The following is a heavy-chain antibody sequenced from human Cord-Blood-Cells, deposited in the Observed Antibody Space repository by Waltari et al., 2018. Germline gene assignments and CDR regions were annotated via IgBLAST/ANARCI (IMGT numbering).Heavy chain of an antibody. D-gene: IGHD1-26*01. CDR3: ARAAGPYGGSYYFDY. CDR2: INAGNGNT. Sequence: QVQLVQSGAEVKKPGASVKVSCKASGYTFTSYAMHWVRQAPGQRLEWMGWINAGNGNTKYSQKFQGRVTITRDTSASTAYMELSSLRSEDTTVYCCARAAGPYGGSYYFDYWGQGTLVTVSS. J-gene: IGHJ4*02. V-gene: IGHV1-3*01. CDR1: GYTFTSYA.